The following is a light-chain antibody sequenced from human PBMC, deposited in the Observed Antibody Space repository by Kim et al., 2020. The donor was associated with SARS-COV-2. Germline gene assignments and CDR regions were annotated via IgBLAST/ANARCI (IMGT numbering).Light chain of an antibody. CDR1: VLAKKY. CDR3: YSAADNNRV. V-gene: IGLV3-27*01. J-gene: IGLJ3*02. CDR2: KDS. Sequence: SLSTGQTSRITCTGDVLAKKYARWVQQKPGQAPVLVIYKDSERPSGIPERFSGSSSGTTVTLTISGAQVEDEADYCCYSAADNNRVFGGGTQLTVL.